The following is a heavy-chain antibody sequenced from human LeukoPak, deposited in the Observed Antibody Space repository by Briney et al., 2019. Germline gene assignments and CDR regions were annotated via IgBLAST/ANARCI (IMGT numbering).Heavy chain of an antibody. V-gene: IGHV1-18*01. CDR2: ISAYNGNT. CDR1: GYTFTSYG. J-gene: IGHJ6*03. D-gene: IGHD3-3*01. Sequence: ASVKVSCKASGYTFTSYGISWVRQAPGQGLEWMGWISAYNGNTNYAQKLQGRVTMTTDTSTSTAYMELRSLRSDDTAVYYCARDGYYYDFWSGYYTVSYYYMDVWGKGTTVTVSS. CDR3: ARDGYYYDFWSGYYTVSYYYMDV.